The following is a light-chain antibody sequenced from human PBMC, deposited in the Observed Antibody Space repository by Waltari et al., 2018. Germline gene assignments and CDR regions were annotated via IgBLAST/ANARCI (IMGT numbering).Light chain of an antibody. CDR3: LQYGNSPRT. CDR2: GAS. J-gene: IGKJ1*01. V-gene: IGKV3-20*01. Sequence: DIALTQSPGTLSLSPGERANLSCRASQVVSSNYFAWYQHKPGQPPRLLIYGASTRATGIPDRFSGSGSGTDFTLTISRLEPEDFAVYYCLQYGNSPRTFGLGTKVEIK. CDR1: QVVSSNY.